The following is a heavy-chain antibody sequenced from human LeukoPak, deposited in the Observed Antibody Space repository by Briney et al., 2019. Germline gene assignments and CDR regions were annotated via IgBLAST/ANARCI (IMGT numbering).Heavy chain of an antibody. Sequence: KSGESLKISCKGSGYSFPIYWIAWVRQMPGKGLEWMGIIYPGDSNIRYSPSFQGQVTISADKSVTTAYLQWSSLKASDTAMYFCARLNGGANLLGDSLDIWGRGTMVTVSS. CDR1: GYSFPIYW. CDR3: ARLNGGANLLGDSLDI. V-gene: IGHV5-51*01. CDR2: IYPGDSNI. D-gene: IGHD4/OR15-4a*01. J-gene: IGHJ3*02.